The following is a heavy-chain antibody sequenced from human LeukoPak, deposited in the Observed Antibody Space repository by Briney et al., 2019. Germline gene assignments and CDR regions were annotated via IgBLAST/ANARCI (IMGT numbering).Heavy chain of an antibody. J-gene: IGHJ4*02. D-gene: IGHD2-2*01. CDR2: INHSGST. CDR3: ARGGYCSSTSCQIDY. V-gene: IGHV4-34*01. CDR1: GGSFSGYY. Sequence: PSETLSLTCAVYGGSFSGYYWSWIRQPPGKGLEWIGEINHSGSTNYNPSLKSRVTISVDTSKNQFSLKLSSVTAADTAVYYCARGGYCSSTSCQIDYWGPGTLVTVSS.